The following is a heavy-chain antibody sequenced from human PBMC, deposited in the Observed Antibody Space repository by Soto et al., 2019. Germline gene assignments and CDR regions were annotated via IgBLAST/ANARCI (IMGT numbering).Heavy chain of an antibody. D-gene: IGHD6-19*01. CDR1: GGSISSGGYY. CDR2: TYYSENT. J-gene: IGHJ4*02. CDR3: ATLSSSGWPIDS. V-gene: IGHV4-31*03. Sequence: SETLSLTCTVSGGSISSGGYYWNWIRQHPGEGLEGIGYTYYSENTDYNPPLNSRITISADSSKDPFYLKLTSVTAADTAVYYCATLSSSGWPIDSWGKGTLVTVSS.